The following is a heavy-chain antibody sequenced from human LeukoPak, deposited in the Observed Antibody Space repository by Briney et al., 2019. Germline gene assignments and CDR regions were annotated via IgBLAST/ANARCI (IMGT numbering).Heavy chain of an antibody. D-gene: IGHD3-9*01. CDR1: GFTFSSYW. V-gene: IGHV3-74*01. CDR3: ARKGNILTGYYDH. J-gene: IGHJ5*02. Sequence: GGSLRLSCAASGFTFSSYWMHWVRQAPGKGLVWVSRINSDGSSTSYADSVKGRFTISRDNAWNSLYLQMNSLRAEDTAVYYCARKGNILTGYYDHWGQGTLVTVSS. CDR2: INSDGSST.